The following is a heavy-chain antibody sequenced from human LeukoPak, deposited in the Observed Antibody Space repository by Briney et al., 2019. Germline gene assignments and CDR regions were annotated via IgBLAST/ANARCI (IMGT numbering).Heavy chain of an antibody. D-gene: IGHD3-22*01. Sequence: PSETLSLTCAVYGGSFSGYYWSWIRQPPGKGLEWIGEINHSGSTNYNPSLKSRVTISVDTSKNQFSLKLSSVTAADTAVYYCARGRKTITMIAPPRGGFDYWGQGTLVTVSS. CDR3: ARGRKTITMIAPPRGGFDY. V-gene: IGHV4-34*01. J-gene: IGHJ4*02. CDR2: INHSGST. CDR1: GGSFSGYY.